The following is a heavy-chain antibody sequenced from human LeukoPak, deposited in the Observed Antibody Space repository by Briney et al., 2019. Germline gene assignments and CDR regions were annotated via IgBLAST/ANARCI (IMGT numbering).Heavy chain of an antibody. CDR1: GGTFSSYA. CDR3: ARGLMGPAGYYFDY. Sequence: ASVKVSCKASGGTFSSYAISWVRQAPGQGLEWMGGIIPIFGTANYAQKFQGRVTITTDESTSTAYMELSSLRSEDTAVYYCARGLMGPAGYYFDYWGQGTLVTVSS. J-gene: IGHJ4*02. V-gene: IGHV1-69*05. CDR2: IIPIFGTA. D-gene: IGHD3-10*01.